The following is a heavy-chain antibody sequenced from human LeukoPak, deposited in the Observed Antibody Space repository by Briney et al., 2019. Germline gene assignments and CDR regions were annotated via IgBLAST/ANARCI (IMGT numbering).Heavy chain of an antibody. D-gene: IGHD3-22*01. Sequence: PGGSLRLSCAASGFTFSNYAMSWVRQVPGKGLEWVSVISGSGGTTYYADSVKGRFTISRDNSKDTLYLQMNSLRAEDTAVYYCAKGSYYDSSGYYYGDNYFDYWGQGTLVTVSS. J-gene: IGHJ4*02. CDR2: ISGSGGTT. CDR1: GFTFSNYA. V-gene: IGHV3-23*01. CDR3: AKGSYYDSSGYYYGDNYFDY.